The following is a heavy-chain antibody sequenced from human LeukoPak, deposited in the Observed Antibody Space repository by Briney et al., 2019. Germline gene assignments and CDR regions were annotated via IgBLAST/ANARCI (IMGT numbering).Heavy chain of an antibody. CDR3: ARDYFP. Sequence: GGSLRLSCEASGFTFSSYWMSWVRQAPGKGLEWVANIKTDGSEKYYVDSVKGRFTISRDNAKNSLYLQMNSLRAEDTAVYYCARDYFPWAQGTLVIVSS. D-gene: IGHD3-9*01. CDR2: IKTDGSEK. CDR1: GFTFSSYW. J-gene: IGHJ5*02. V-gene: IGHV3-7*03.